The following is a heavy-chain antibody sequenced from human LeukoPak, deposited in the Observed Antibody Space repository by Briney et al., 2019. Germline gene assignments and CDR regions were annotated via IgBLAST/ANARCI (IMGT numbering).Heavy chain of an antibody. V-gene: IGHV4-59*04. CDR2: IYHSGST. CDR1: GGSRSSYY. CDR3: VKRGNVANFDS. Sequence: PSETLSLTCTVSGGSRSSYYWSWIRQPPGKGLEWIGEIYHSGSTNYQASLKSRVTMSVDKSKDQFSLKLSSVTAADTAVYYCVKRGNVANFDSWGQGILVTVSS. J-gene: IGHJ4*02. D-gene: IGHD5-12*01.